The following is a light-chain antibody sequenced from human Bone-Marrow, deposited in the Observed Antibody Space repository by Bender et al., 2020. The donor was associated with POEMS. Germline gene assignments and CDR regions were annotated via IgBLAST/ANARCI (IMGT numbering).Light chain of an antibody. Sequence: SYELTQPPSVSVSPGQTARITCSGDALPKKYAHWYQQKSGQAPVLVIYEDSKRPSGIPERFSGSSSGTMATLTISGTQALDEADYYCQAWDTSSVVFGGGTKLTVL. V-gene: IGLV3-10*01. CDR3: QAWDTSSVV. J-gene: IGLJ2*01. CDR1: ALPKKY. CDR2: EDS.